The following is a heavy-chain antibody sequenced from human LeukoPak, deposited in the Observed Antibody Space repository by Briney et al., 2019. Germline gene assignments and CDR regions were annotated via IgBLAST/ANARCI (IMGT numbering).Heavy chain of an antibody. CDR3: ARGRYYDSSGYHPFFDY. CDR1: GGSISSGSYY. CDR2: IYTSGTT. J-gene: IGHJ4*02. V-gene: IGHV4-61*02. D-gene: IGHD3-22*01. Sequence: PSQTLSLTCTVSGGSISSGSYYWSWIRQPAGKGLEWIGRIYTSGTTNYNHSLKSRVTISVDTSKNQFSMKLSSVTAADTAVYYCARGRYYDSSGYHPFFDYWGQGTLVTVSS.